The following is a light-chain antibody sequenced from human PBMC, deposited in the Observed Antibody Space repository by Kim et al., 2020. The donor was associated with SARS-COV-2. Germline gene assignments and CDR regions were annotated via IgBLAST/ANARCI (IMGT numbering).Light chain of an antibody. CDR2: EDN. V-gene: IGLV6-57*03. J-gene: IGLJ3*02. Sequence: GKTVTLSCTPRRGNIAIDFVQWYQQRPGSAPTTVIYEDNRRPSGVPDRFSGSIDSSSNSASLTISGLKTEDEADYYCQSYDGNDWVFGGGTQLTVL. CDR3: QSYDGNDWV. CDR1: RGNIAIDF.